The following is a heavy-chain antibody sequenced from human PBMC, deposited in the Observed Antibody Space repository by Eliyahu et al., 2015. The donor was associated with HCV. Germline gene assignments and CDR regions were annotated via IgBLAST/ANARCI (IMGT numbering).Heavy chain of an antibody. CDR1: GYTFTSYG. CDR3: ARDNTLWEGYSTYRIYYYYGMDV. Sequence: QVQLVQSGAEVKKPGASVKVSCKASGYTFTSYGISXVRXAPGQGLEWMGWISAYNGNTNYAQKLQGRVTMTTDTSTSTAYMELRSLRSDDTAVYYCARDNTLWEGYSTYRIYYYYGMDVWGQGTTVTVSS. D-gene: IGHD2-15*01. V-gene: IGHV1-18*01. J-gene: IGHJ6*02. CDR2: ISAYNGNT.